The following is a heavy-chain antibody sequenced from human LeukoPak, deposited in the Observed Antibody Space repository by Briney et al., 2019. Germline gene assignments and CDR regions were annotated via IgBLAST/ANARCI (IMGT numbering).Heavy chain of an antibody. CDR3: AKGIRRYPEPSSWSCFDY. CDR1: GFPFSSYA. D-gene: IGHD6-13*01. CDR2: ISERGVST. V-gene: IGHV3-23*01. J-gene: IGHJ4*02. Sequence: GGSLRLPCAAFGFPFSSYAMSWVRQAPGKGLEWASAISERGVSTYYADSVKGRFTVSRDNSDNTLYLQMNSLRAEDTAVYYCAKGIRRYPEPSSWSCFDYWGQGTLVTVSS.